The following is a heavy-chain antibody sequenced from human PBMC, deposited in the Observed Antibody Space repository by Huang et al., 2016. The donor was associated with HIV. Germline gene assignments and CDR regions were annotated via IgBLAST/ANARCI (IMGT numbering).Heavy chain of an antibody. V-gene: IGHV1-3*01. CDR1: GFNFLTYA. D-gene: IGHD6-19*01. CDR2: VKGDGLT. J-gene: IGHJ5*02. CDR3: ARDKEAGTPFFDP. Sequence: QVQLVQSGAEVEKPGASVNLSCKASGFNFLTYALRWVRQAPGQRLEWMVGVKGDGLTKYSQKFQGRVTMTRDRSASTVYVDFKSLTYEDTAVYYCARDKEAGTPFFDPWGQGTLVTVSS.